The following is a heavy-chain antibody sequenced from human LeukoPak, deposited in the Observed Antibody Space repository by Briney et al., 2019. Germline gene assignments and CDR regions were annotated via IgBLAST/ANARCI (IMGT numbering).Heavy chain of an antibody. CDR2: MNPNSGNT. V-gene: IGHV1-8*02. J-gene: IGHJ4*02. Sequence: ASVKVSCKASGYTFTSYDINWVRQATGQGLEWMGWMNPNSGNTGYAQKLQGRVTMTTDTSTSTAYMELRSLRSDDTAVYYCARDTRRVGAKIDYWGQGTLVTVSS. D-gene: IGHD1-26*01. CDR1: GYTFTSYD. CDR3: ARDTRRVGAKIDY.